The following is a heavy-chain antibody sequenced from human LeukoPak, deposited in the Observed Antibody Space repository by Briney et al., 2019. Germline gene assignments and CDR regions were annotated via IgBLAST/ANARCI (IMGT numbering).Heavy chain of an antibody. CDR2: ISTSSNYI. D-gene: IGHD3-22*01. CDR3: ARDPDSSGYPYYYYGMDV. Sequence: GGSLRLSCAASGFTFSSYSTNWVRQAPGKGLEWVSSISTSSNYIYYADSVKGRFTISRDNAKNSLYLQMNSLRAEDTALYYCARDPDSSGYPYYYYGMDVWGQGTTVTVSS. J-gene: IGHJ6*02. CDR1: GFTFSSYS. V-gene: IGHV3-21*04.